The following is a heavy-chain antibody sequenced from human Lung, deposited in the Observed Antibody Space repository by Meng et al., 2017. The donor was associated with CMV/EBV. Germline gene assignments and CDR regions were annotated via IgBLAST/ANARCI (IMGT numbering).Heavy chain of an antibody. V-gene: IGHV4-39*07. CDR3: ARDIYHTDIVVVRSDVFDI. CDR2: IYYSGST. J-gene: IGHJ3*02. D-gene: IGHD2-2*01. Sequence: SETXSLTCTVSGGSISSSSYYWGWIRQPPGKGLEWMGSIYYSGSTYYNPSLKSRVTISVDTSKNQFSLKLSSVTAADTAVYYCARDIYHTDIVVVRSDVFDIWXQGTMVTVSS. CDR1: GGSISSSSYY.